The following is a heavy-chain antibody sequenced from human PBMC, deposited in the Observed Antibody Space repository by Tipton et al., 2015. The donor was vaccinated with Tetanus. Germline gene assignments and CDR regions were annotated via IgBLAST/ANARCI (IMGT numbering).Heavy chain of an antibody. CDR3: ARRLGPYTGDYIWHLDL. CDR1: GYNFTYYR. D-gene: IGHD5-12*01. CDR2: IYPADSET. J-gene: IGHJ2*01. V-gene: IGHV5-51*01. Sequence: QSGAEVKKPGESLKISCQVSGYNFTYYRIDWLRQMPGKGLEWMGNIYPADSETTYGPSFQGQVTISADKFTSTAYLQWRRLKASDTATYYCARRLGPYTGDYIWHLDLWGRGTLVTVSS.